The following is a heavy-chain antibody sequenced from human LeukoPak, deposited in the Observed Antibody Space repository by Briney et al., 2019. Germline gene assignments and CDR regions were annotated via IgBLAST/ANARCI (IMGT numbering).Heavy chain of an antibody. CDR2: IYTSGST. CDR3: ARSRSCSSTSCGAFDI. D-gene: IGHD2-2*01. V-gene: IGHV4-4*07. J-gene: IGHJ3*02. Sequence: SETLSLTCTVSGGSISSYYWSWIRQPAGKGLEWIGRIYTSGSTNYNPSLKSRVTMSVDTSKNQFSLKLSSVTAADTAVYYCARSRSCSSTSCGAFDIWGQGTMVTVSS. CDR1: GGSISSYY.